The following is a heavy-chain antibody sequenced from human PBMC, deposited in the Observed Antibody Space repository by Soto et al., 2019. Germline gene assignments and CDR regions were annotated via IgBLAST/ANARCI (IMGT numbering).Heavy chain of an antibody. CDR1: GFTVSSNY. Sequence: EVQLVESGGGLVQPGGSLRLSCAASGFTVSSNYMSWVRQAPGKGLEWVSVIDSGGSTYYADSVKGRFTISRDNSKNTLYLQMNSLRAEDTAVYYCARDAPVWFGEAWRYYYYMDVWGKGTTVTVSS. V-gene: IGHV3-66*01. D-gene: IGHD3-10*01. J-gene: IGHJ6*03. CDR2: IDSGGST. CDR3: ARDAPVWFGEAWRYYYYMDV.